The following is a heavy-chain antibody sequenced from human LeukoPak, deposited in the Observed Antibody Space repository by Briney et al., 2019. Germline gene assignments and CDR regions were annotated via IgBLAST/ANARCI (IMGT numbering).Heavy chain of an antibody. CDR3: ARDGGDSSGYYWGLGY. CDR2: INNDGRST. D-gene: IGHD3-22*01. CDR1: GFSFSTYT. Sequence: PGGSLLLSCAASGFSFSTYTIHWVRQVPGKGLMWVSRINNDGRSTTYADSVKGRFTISRDNAKDTLYLQMNSLGPEDTAVYYCARDGGDSSGYYWGLGYWGQGTLVTVSS. V-gene: IGHV3-74*01. J-gene: IGHJ4*02.